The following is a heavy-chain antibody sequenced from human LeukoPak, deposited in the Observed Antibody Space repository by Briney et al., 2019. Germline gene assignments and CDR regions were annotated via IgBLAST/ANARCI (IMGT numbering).Heavy chain of an antibody. CDR3: AKTRAVAGQKDYGMDV. CDR2: ISGSGGST. D-gene: IGHD6-19*01. CDR1: GFTFSSYA. J-gene: IGHJ6*02. Sequence: HPGGSLRLSCAASGFTFSSYAMSWVRQTPGKGLEWVSTISGSGGSTYYADSVEGRFTISRDNSKNTLYLQMNSLRAEDTAIYYCAKTRAVAGQKDYGMDVWGQGTTVTVSS. V-gene: IGHV3-23*01.